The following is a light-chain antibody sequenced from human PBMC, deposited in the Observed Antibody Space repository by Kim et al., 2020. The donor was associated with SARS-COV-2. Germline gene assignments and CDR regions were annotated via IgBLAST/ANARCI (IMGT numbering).Light chain of an antibody. J-gene: IGKJ1*01. CDR2: TTA. Sequence: DIQMTQSPSSLSASLGDRVTITCRASQSIGTHLNWFQQKPGKAPNLLIYTTANLQSGVPSRFSGSGSGTDFTLTISSLQPEDFATYYCQQSYSAPWTFRQGTKVDIK. V-gene: IGKV1-39*01. CDR1: QSIGTH. CDR3: QQSYSAPWT.